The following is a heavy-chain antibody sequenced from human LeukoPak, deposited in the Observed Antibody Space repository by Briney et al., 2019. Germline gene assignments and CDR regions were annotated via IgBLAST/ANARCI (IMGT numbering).Heavy chain of an antibody. V-gene: IGHV3-21*01. J-gene: IGHJ3*02. Sequence: GGSLRLSCAASGFTFGSYSMNWVRQAPGKGLEWVSSISISSSYIYYADSVKGRFTISRDNAKNSLYLQMNSLRAEDTAVYYCARDNPYSESLAADDALDIWGQGTMVTVSS. CDR2: ISISSSYI. CDR1: GFTFGSYS. CDR3: ARDNPYSESLAADDALDI. D-gene: IGHD1-26*01.